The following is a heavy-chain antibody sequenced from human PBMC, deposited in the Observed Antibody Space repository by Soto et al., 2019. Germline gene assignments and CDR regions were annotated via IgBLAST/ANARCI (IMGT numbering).Heavy chain of an antibody. J-gene: IGHJ4*02. D-gene: IGHD3-9*01. CDR1: GGSISSGDYY. V-gene: IGHV4-30-4*01. Sequence: SETLSLTCTVSGGSISSGDYYWSLIRQPPGKGLEWIGYIYYSGSTYYNPSLKSRVTISADTSKNQFSLKLSSVTAADTAVYYCARHSILTGPEYYFDYWGQGTLVTVSS. CDR3: ARHSILTGPEYYFDY. CDR2: IYYSGST.